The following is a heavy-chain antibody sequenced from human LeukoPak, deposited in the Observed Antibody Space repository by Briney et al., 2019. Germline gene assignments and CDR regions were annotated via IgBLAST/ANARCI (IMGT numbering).Heavy chain of an antibody. CDR1: GFTFSNYA. CDR2: IKQDGSEK. J-gene: IGHJ4*02. CDR3: ARVAYYGPNYYFDY. Sequence: PGGSLRLSCAASGFTFSNYAMSWVRQAPGKGLEWVANIKQDGSEKYYVDSVKGRFTISRDNAKNSLYLQMNSLRAEDTAVYYCARVAYYGPNYYFDYWGQGTLVAVSS. V-gene: IGHV3-7*01. D-gene: IGHD3-10*01.